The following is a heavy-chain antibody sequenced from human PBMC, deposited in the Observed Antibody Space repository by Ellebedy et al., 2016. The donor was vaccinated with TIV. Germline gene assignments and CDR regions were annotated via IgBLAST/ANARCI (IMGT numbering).Heavy chain of an antibody. CDR3: AKDRTSGDGYWVFDS. CDR1: GFTFSSYA. CDR2: VNGGGLVI. J-gene: IGHJ4*02. V-gene: IGHV3-23*01. D-gene: IGHD2-21*02. Sequence: PGGSLRLSCTASGFTFSSYAMSWVRQAPGKGLEWVAGVNGGGLVIAYADSVKGRFTISRDNSKNTLDLQMNSLRAEDTAVYFCAKDRTSGDGYWVFDSWGQGTMVSVSS.